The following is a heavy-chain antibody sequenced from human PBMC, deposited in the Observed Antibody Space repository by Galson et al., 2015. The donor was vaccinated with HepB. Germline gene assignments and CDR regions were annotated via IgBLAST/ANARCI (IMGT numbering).Heavy chain of an antibody. J-gene: IGHJ6*02. CDR3: ARIGVVVIRGFYHAMDV. CDR1: GASVRTHF. D-gene: IGHD3-22*01. CDR2: IYGDGTT. V-gene: IGHV4-59*02. Sequence: LSLTCTVSGASVRTHFWSWIRLSPGKGLEWIGYIYGDGTTNSNPSLKSRVTMSIDTSKNQFSLRLSSVTAADTAVYYCARIGVVVIRGFYHAMDVWGQGTTVTVS.